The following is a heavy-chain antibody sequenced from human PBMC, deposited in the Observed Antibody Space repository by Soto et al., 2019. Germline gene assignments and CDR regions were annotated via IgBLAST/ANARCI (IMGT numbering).Heavy chain of an antibody. V-gene: IGHV5-51*01. CDR2: IYPGDSDT. D-gene: IGHD3-22*01. CDR1: GYSFTSYW. J-gene: IGHJ4*02. CDR3: ARRPRRSWYDSSGRPFAFDY. Sequence: GESLKISCKGSGYSFTSYWIGWVRQMPGKGLEWMGIIYPGDSDTRYSPSFQGQVTISADKSISTAYLQWSSLKASDTAMYYCARRPRRSWYDSSGRPFAFDYRGQGTLVTVSS.